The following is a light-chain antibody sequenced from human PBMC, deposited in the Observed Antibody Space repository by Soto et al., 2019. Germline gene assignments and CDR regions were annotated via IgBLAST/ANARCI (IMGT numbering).Light chain of an antibody. CDR3: QQYGSSPPFT. V-gene: IGKV3-20*01. J-gene: IGKJ3*01. CDR1: QSVSSSY. CDR2: DAS. Sequence: EIVLTQSPGTLSLSPGERATLSCRASQSVSSSYLAWYQKKPGQAPRLLIYDASSRATGIPDRFSGSGSGTDFTLTISRLEPEDFAVYYCQQYGSSPPFTFGPGTKVDIK.